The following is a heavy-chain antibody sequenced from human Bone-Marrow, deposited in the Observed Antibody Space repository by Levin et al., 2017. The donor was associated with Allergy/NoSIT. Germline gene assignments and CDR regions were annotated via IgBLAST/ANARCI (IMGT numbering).Heavy chain of an antibody. Sequence: VASVKVSCKASGYSFTGYYLHWVRQAPGQGPEWMGWINPISGGPNYAQKFQGRVTMTRDTSISTAYLELSRLRSDDTAVYYCARLSHYNESYWGQGTLVTVSS. CDR3: ARLSHYNESY. V-gene: IGHV1-2*02. D-gene: IGHD3-10*01. CDR1: GYSFTGYY. CDR2: INPISGGP. J-gene: IGHJ4*02.